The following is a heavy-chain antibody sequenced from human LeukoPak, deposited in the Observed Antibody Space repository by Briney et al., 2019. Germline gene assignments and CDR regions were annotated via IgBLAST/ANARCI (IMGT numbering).Heavy chain of an antibody. D-gene: IGHD2-21*01. CDR1: GGSITSNH. V-gene: IGHV4-4*02. Sequence: SETLSLTCTGSGGSITSNHWSWVRQPPGKGLEWIGQVHHSGGTSYNPSLRSRVTISIDKSENQFSLKLNSVTAADTAVYYCARHGGHYQSDDWGQGTLVTVSS. CDR3: ARHGGHYQSDD. CDR2: VHHSGGT. J-gene: IGHJ4*02.